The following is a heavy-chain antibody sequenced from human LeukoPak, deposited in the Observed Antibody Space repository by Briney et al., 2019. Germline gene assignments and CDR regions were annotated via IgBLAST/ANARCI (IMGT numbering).Heavy chain of an antibody. Sequence: PGGSLRLSCAVSGFSVSTYGMHWVRQAPDKGLEWVTFIRYDGSDKNYADSVTGRFTISRDNAKNSLYLQMNSLRAEDTAVYYCARADSSGYYHPINWGQGTLVTVSS. V-gene: IGHV3-30*02. CDR1: GFSVSTYG. D-gene: IGHD3-22*01. CDR3: ARADSSGYYHPIN. J-gene: IGHJ4*02. CDR2: IRYDGSDK.